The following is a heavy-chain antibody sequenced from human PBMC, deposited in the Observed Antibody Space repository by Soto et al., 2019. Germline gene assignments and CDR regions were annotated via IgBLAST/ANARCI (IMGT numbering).Heavy chain of an antibody. J-gene: IGHJ3*02. CDR1: GFTVSSNY. D-gene: IGHD3-22*01. CDR3: ARNLSYYDSSGYQAHAFDI. Sequence: EVQLVESGGGLVQPGGSLRLSCAASGFTVSSNYMSWVRQAPGKGLEWVSVIYSGGSTYYADSVKGRFSISRDNSKNTLYLQMNSLRAEDTAVYYCARNLSYYDSSGYQAHAFDIGGQGTMVTVSS. V-gene: IGHV3-66*01. CDR2: IYSGGST.